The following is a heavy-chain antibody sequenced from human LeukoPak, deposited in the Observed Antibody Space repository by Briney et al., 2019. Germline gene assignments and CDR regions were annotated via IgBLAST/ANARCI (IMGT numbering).Heavy chain of an antibody. D-gene: IGHD3-22*01. V-gene: IGHV4-59*01. CDR1: GGSISSYY. CDR2: IYYSGST. J-gene: IGHJ3*02. CDR3: ASIYDSSGYPRGAFDI. Sequence: RSSETLSLTCTVSGGSISSYYWSWIRHPPGKGLEWIGYIYYSGSTNYNPSLKSRVTISVATSKNQFSLKLSSVTAADTAVYYCASIYDSSGYPRGAFDIWGQGTMVTVSS.